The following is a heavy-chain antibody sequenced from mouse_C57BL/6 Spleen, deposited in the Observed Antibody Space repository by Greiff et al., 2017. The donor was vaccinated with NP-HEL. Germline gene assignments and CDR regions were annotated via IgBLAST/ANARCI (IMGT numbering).Heavy chain of an antibody. CDR3: ARSDDCGTPCYAMDY. CDR1: GYAFSSYW. V-gene: IGHV1-80*01. CDR2: IYPGDGDT. J-gene: IGHJ4*01. Sequence: VQLQQSGAELVKPGASVKISCKASGYAFSSYWMNWVKQRPGKGLEWIGQIYPGDGDTNYNGKFKGKATLTADKSSSTAYMQLSSLTSEDSAVYFCARSDDCGTPCYAMDYWGQGTSVTVSS. D-gene: IGHD1-1*01.